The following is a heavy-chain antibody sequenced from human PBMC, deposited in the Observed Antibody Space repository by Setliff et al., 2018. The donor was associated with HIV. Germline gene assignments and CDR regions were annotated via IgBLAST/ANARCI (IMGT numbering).Heavy chain of an antibody. J-gene: IGHJ4*02. V-gene: IGHV4-59*11. D-gene: IGHD1-26*01. Sequence: SETLSLTCTVSAASIRSHYWSWIRQSPGKGLEWIGNFYYTGSTDYNPSFKSRVTISLDKSNNQISLNLSSATAADTAVYYCARDRRDDYYLTAYFDSLGQGTVVTVSS. CDR1: AASIRSHY. CDR2: FYYTGST. CDR3: ARDRRDDYYLTAYFDS.